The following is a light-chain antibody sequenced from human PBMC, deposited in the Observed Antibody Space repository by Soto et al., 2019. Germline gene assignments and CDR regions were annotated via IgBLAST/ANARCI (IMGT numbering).Light chain of an antibody. Sequence: QSVLTQPPSVSGAPGQRVTISCTGSSSNIGAGYDVHWYQQLPGTAPKLLIYGNSNRPSGVPDRFSGSKSGTSASLAITGLQAEDDADYYCQSYDSSLSGWVLGGGTKLTVL. V-gene: IGLV1-40*01. CDR3: QSYDSSLSGWV. J-gene: IGLJ2*01. CDR2: GNS. CDR1: SSNIGAGYD.